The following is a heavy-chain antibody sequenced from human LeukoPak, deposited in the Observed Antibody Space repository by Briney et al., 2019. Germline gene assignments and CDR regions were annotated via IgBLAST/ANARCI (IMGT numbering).Heavy chain of an antibody. J-gene: IGHJ3*02. CDR3: ARGGIVVVVAATDDAFDI. CDR2: ISSSSSYI. V-gene: IGHV3-21*01. CDR1: GFTFSIYS. Sequence: GGSLRLSCAASGFTFSIYSMNWVRQAPGKGLEWVSAISSSSSYIYYADSVKGRFTISRDNAKNSLYLQMNSLRAEDTAVYYCARGGIVVVVAATDDAFDIWGQGTMVTVSS. D-gene: IGHD2-15*01.